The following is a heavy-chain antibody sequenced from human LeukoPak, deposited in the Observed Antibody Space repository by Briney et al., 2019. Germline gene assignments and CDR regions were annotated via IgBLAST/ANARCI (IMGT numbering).Heavy chain of an antibody. D-gene: IGHD1-26*01. Sequence: GGSLRLSCAASGFTFSTYWMAWVRQAPGKGLEWVANIKGDESAKHQADSVKGRFTISRDNSKNTLYLQMNSLRTEDTAVYYCARSTYSGSYRYYFNSWGQGTLVTVSS. CDR2: IKGDESAK. CDR1: GFTFSTYW. CDR3: ARSTYSGSYRYYFNS. J-gene: IGHJ4*02. V-gene: IGHV3-7*03.